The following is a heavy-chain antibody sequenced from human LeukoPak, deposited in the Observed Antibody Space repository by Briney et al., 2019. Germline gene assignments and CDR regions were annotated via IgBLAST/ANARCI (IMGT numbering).Heavy chain of an antibody. CDR3: AKTTTGYSSGRFPGWPVDY. V-gene: IGHV3-23*01. D-gene: IGHD6-19*01. Sequence: GGSLRLSCAASGFTFSSYAMYWVCQAPGKGLEWVSGIFGSGGSTHYADSVKGRFTISRDNSKNTVYLQMNSLRAEDAAVYYCAKTTTGYSSGRFPGWPVDYWGQGTLVTVSS. J-gene: IGHJ4*02. CDR1: GFTFSSYA. CDR2: IFGSGGST.